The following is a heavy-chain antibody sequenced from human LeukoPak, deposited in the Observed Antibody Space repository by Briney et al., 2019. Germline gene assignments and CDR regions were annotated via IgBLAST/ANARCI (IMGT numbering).Heavy chain of an antibody. D-gene: IGHD4-17*01. CDR1: GFTFSSYS. CDR2: ISSSSSYI. J-gene: IGHJ4*02. CDR3: AKDPRMTTVTTLDY. Sequence: PGGSLRLSCAASGFTFSSYSMNWVRQAPGKGLEWVSSISSSSSYIYYADSVKGRFTISRDNAKNSLYLQMNSLRAEDTAVYYCAKDPRMTTVTTLDYWGQGTLVTVSS. V-gene: IGHV3-21*04.